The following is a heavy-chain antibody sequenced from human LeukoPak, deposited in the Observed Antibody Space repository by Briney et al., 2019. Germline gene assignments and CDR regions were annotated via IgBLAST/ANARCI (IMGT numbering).Heavy chain of an antibody. CDR1: GASIRSYF. J-gene: IGHJ3*02. V-gene: IGHV4-59*01. Sequence: SETLSLTCTVSGASIRSYFWTWIRQSPGKGLEWIGYVSNIGSTSYNPSLKSRVTISGDTCKNQFSLKPSSVTAADTAVYYCTRDRSALDTWGQGTMVTVSS. CDR3: TRDRSALDT. CDR2: VSNIGST.